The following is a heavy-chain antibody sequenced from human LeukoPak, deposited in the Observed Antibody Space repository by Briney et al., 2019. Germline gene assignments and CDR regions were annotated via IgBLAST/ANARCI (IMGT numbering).Heavy chain of an antibody. V-gene: IGHV3-23*01. CDR1: GFSLSRNA. Sequence: QSGGSLRLSCAASGFSLSRNAVSWVRQAPGKRPEWVAGIGPDDATFYPASVRGRFTISRDISQNTMYLQMNSLRAEDTALYYCAKGNLQLGQDACDIWGQGTMVTVSS. CDR2: IGPDDAT. J-gene: IGHJ3*02. CDR3: AKGNLQLGQDACDI. D-gene: IGHD5-18*01.